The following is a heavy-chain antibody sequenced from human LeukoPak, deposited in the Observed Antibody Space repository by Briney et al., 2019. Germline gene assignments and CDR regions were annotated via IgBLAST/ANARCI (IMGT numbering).Heavy chain of an antibody. V-gene: IGHV4-4*07. Sequence: SETLSLTCTVSGGSISSYYWSWIRQPAGKGLEWIGRIYTSGSTNYNPSLKSRVTMSVDTSKNQFSLKLTSVTAADTAVYYCARDQTYSGSGIYTYFDYWGQGILVTVSS. J-gene: IGHJ4*02. CDR2: IYTSGST. D-gene: IGHD3-10*01. CDR3: ARDQTYSGSGIYTYFDY. CDR1: GGSISSYY.